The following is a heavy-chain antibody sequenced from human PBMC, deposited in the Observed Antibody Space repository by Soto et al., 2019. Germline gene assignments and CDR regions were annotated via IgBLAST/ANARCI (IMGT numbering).Heavy chain of an antibody. Sequence: PSETLSLTCTFSCGSIISSGGYYWSWIRQHPGKGLEWIGYIYYSGSTYFNPSLKSRLTISVDTSKNQFSLQLSSVTAADTAVYYCARAGHSSSSEGANWFDPWGQGNLVTVSS. CDR3: ARAGHSSSSEGANWFDP. D-gene: IGHD6-6*01. CDR2: IYYSGST. V-gene: IGHV4-31*03. CDR1: CGSIISSGGYY. J-gene: IGHJ5*02.